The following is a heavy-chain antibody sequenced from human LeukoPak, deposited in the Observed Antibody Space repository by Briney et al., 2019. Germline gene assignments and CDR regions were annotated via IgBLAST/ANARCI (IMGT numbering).Heavy chain of an antibody. Sequence: PGGSLRLSCAASGFTFSGYSMNWVRQAPGKGLEYVSYISSTSGTIYHADSVKGRFTISRDNAKNSLYLQMNSLRDEDTAVYYCARDTRYAFDIWGQGTMVTVSS. CDR2: ISSTSGTI. J-gene: IGHJ3*02. CDR1: GFTFSGYS. CDR3: ARDTRYAFDI. V-gene: IGHV3-48*02.